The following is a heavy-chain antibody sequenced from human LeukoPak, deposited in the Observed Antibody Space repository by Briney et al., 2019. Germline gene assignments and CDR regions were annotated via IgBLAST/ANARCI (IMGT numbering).Heavy chain of an antibody. Sequence: PGGSLRLSCAASGFTFSSYWMHWVRQAPGKGLVWVSRIKSDGSNTTYADSVKGRFTISRDNAKNTLYLHMNSLRAEDTAVYYCATGGSGLVSYWGQGTLVTVSS. CDR3: ATGGSGLVSY. J-gene: IGHJ4*02. CDR2: IKSDGSNT. CDR1: GFTFSSYW. D-gene: IGHD5-12*01. V-gene: IGHV3-74*01.